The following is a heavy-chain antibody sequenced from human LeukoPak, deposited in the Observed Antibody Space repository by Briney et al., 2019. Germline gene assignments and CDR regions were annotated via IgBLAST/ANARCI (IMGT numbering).Heavy chain of an antibody. CDR3: ASSEAAWDAFDI. Sequence: GGSLRLSCAASGFTFDDYAMHWVRQAPGKGLEWVSLISWDGGSTYYADSVKGRFTISRDNSKNSLYLQMNSLRAEDTALYYCASSEAAWDAFDIWGQGTMVTVSS. J-gene: IGHJ3*02. D-gene: IGHD3-10*01. CDR1: GFTFDDYA. V-gene: IGHV3-43D*03. CDR2: ISWDGGST.